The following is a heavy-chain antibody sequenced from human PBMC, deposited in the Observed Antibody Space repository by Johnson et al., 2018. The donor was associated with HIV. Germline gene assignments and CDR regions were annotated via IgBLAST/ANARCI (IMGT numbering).Heavy chain of an antibody. D-gene: IGHD3-9*01. V-gene: IGHV3-11*04. CDR3: ARETDGHLRHFDWLLSRGDAFDI. J-gene: IGHJ3*02. CDR1: GFSFSAYY. Sequence: QVQLVESGGGVVQPGRSLRLSCEASGFSFSAYYMTWIRQAPGKGLEWVSSISSSGTPKYYADSVKGRFTISRDNGKNSLYLQMNSLRVEDTALYYCARETDGHLRHFDWLLSRGDAFDIWGQGSMVTVYS. CDR2: ISSSGTPK.